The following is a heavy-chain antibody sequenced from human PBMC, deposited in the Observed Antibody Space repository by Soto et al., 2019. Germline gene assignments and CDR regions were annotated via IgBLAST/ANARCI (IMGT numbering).Heavy chain of an antibody. CDR2: VNHGGST. V-gene: IGHV4-34*01. CDR1: GGSFSGFF. CDR3: ARAAVAAGGPFDK. Sequence: ETLSLTCAVSGGSFSGFFWGWIRQPPGKGLEWIGEVNHGGSTNYNPSLKSRVTISSDTSKNHFSLTLRSVTAADTAVYYCARAAVAAGGPFDKWGQGALVTVSS. D-gene: IGHD2-15*01. J-gene: IGHJ4*02.